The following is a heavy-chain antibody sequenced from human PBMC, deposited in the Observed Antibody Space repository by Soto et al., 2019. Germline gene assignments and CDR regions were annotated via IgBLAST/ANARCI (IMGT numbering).Heavy chain of an antibody. Sequence: LRLSFAASGXTFSTYAMSWVRQAPGKGLEWVSAISGSGGGTYYADSVKGRFTISRDNSINTLFLQMNSLRTEDTAVFYCARPRGYGVFDAYDIWGQGAMVTVSS. CDR2: ISGSGGGT. CDR3: ARPRGYGVFDAYDI. V-gene: IGHV3-23*01. J-gene: IGHJ3*02. D-gene: IGHD4-17*01. CDR1: GXTFSTYA.